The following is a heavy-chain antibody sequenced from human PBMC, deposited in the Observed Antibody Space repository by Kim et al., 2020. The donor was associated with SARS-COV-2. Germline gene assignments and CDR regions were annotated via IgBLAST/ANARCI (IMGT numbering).Heavy chain of an antibody. CDR3: ARGAPYSSKPFDP. J-gene: IGHJ5*02. D-gene: IGHD6-13*01. V-gene: IGHV4-59*13. Sequence: SETLSLTCTVSGGSISSYYWSWIRQPPGKGLEWIGYIYYSGSTNYNPSLKSRVTISVDTSKNQFSLKLSSVTAADTAVYYCARGAPYSSKPFDPWGQGTLVTVSS. CDR2: IYYSGST. CDR1: GGSISSYY.